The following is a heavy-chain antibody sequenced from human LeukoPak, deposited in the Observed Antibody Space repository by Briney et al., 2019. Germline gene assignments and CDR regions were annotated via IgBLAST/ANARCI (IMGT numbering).Heavy chain of an antibody. CDR2: IYTSGGT. CDR1: GASISSFY. CDR3: VTDRSGSYDY. D-gene: IGHD1-26*01. V-gene: IGHV4-4*07. Sequence: SETLSLTCTVSGASISSFYWSWIRQPAGKGLEWIGRIYTSGGTNYNPSLKSRVTMSIDTSKNQFSLKLYSVTDADTAVYYCVTDRSGSYDYWGQGILVTVSS. J-gene: IGHJ4*02.